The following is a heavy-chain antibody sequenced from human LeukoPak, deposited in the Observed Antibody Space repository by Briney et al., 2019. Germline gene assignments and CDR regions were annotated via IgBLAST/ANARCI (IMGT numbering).Heavy chain of an antibody. CDR1: GDSFSTYV. CDR3: ARGTDDYIVATTSFEY. Sequence: SVKVPCKASGDSFSTYVISWVRQAPGQGLEWMGGVIPMVGTANIAQKFQGRVTITADESTSTAYMELSSLRSDDTAVYYCARGTDDYIVATTSFEYWGQGTLVTVSS. D-gene: IGHD5-12*01. V-gene: IGHV1-69*01. CDR2: VIPMVGTA. J-gene: IGHJ4*02.